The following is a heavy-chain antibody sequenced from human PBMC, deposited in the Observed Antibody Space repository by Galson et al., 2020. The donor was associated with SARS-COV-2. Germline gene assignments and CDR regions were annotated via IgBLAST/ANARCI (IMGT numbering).Heavy chain of an antibody. J-gene: IGHJ4*02. Sequence: ASVTVSCKASGYTFTSYGLSWVRQAPGQGREWMGWNSAYNGNTNYAQKLQGRVTMTTDTSTSTAYMELKSLRSDDTAVYYCARDAGNVAVAGRNDYWGQGTLVTVSS. D-gene: IGHD6-19*01. CDR3: ARDAGNVAVAGRNDY. CDR2: NSAYNGNT. CDR1: GYTFTSYG. V-gene: IGHV1-18*01.